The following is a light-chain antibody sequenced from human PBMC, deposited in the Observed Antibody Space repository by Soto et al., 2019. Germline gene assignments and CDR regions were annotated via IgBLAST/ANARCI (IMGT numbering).Light chain of an antibody. CDR2: GAS. V-gene: IGKV3-15*01. CDR3: QHYNNWPPGT. Sequence: EREMTQSPATLSLSPGERATLSCRASQSVSSNLSWYQQKPGQAPSLLILGASTRATGIPARFSGSGSGTEFTLNISSLQSEDFAVYYCQHYNNWPPGTFGQGTKVDIK. CDR1: QSVSSN. J-gene: IGKJ1*01.